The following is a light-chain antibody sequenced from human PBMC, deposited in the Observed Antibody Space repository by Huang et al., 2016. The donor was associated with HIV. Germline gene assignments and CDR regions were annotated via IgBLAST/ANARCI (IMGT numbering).Light chain of an antibody. CDR2: ATS. Sequence: DIQMTQSPSSLSASVGDRVTITCRASQGISNSLAWYQQKPGKAPRLLLYATSKLESGVPSRFSGSGSGTHYVLTINTLQPEDFAIYYCQQYLSKPWTFGRGTKVDIK. J-gene: IGKJ1*01. V-gene: IGKV1-NL1*01. CDR1: QGISNS. CDR3: QQYLSKPWT.